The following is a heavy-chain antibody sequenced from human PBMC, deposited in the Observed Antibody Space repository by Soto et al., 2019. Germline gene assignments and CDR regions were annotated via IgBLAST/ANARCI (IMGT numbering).Heavy chain of an antibody. Sequence: QLVETGGGLIQPGTSLTLSCAASGFSVSRNYMTWVRQAPGKGLEWVSVVYSGGATFYADSVKGRFILSRDDSQNTMYLQMNNLRAEDTAVYYCARGPGRLWGRGTLVTVAS. V-gene: IGHV3-53*02. J-gene: IGHJ4*02. CDR2: VYSGGAT. CDR3: ARGPGRL. D-gene: IGHD3-10*01. CDR1: GFSVSRNY.